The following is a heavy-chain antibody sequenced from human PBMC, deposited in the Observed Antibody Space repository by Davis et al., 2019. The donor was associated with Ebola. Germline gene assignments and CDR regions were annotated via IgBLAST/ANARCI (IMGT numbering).Heavy chain of an antibody. D-gene: IGHD3-10*01. CDR1: GGSISSGDYY. CDR3: ARAVALSGELDP. CDR2: IYYSGST. Sequence: SETLSLTCTVSGGSISSGDYYWSWIRQPPGKGLEWIGYIYYSGSTNYNPSLKSRVTISVDTSKNQFSLKLSSVTAADTAVYYCARAVALSGELDPWGQGTLVTVSS. V-gene: IGHV4-61*08. J-gene: IGHJ5*02.